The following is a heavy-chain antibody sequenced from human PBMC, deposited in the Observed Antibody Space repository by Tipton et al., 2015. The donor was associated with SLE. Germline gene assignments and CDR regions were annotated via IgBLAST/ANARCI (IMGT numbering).Heavy chain of an antibody. CDR1: GFIFSNAW. CDR3: ARGLSSLVGFYYYYYMDV. Sequence: SGFIFSNAWMSWVRQAPGKGLEWVGRIKIKSEGGTTDYAAPVKDRFTISRDESKNTLYLQMKSLKTEDTAVYYCARGLSSLVGFYYYYYMDVWGKGTTVTVSS. CDR2: IKIKSEGGTT. D-gene: IGHD2-8*02. V-gene: IGHV3-15*01. J-gene: IGHJ6*03.